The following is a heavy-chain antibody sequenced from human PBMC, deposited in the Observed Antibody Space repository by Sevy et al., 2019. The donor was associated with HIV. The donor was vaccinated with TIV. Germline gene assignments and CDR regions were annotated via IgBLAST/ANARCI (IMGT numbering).Heavy chain of an antibody. V-gene: IGHV3-30*18. J-gene: IGHJ4*02. CDR3: AKRTIAGDHFDY. CDR2: ISWDASNK. Sequence: GVSLRLSCAGSGFTFSGYGMHWVRQAPGKGLDCLAVISWDASNKYYADSVKGRFTISRDNSKNTLYLQMNSLRAEDTAVYYCAKRTIAGDHFDYWGQGTLVTVSS. D-gene: IGHD7-27*01. CDR1: GFTFSGYG.